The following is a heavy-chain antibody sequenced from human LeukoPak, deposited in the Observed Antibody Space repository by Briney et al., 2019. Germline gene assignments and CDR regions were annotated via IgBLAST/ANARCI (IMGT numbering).Heavy chain of an antibody. CDR2: IKPDGSEK. CDR3: ARLAAGSDHFDY. Sequence: PGGSLRLSCAASGFTFSTYWMSWVRQAPGKGLEWVANIKPDGSEKHYVDSVKGRFTFSRDNAKNSLYLQMNSLRADDTAVYYCARLAAGSDHFDYWGQGTLVTVSS. J-gene: IGHJ4*02. V-gene: IGHV3-7*04. CDR1: GFTFSTYW. D-gene: IGHD6-25*01.